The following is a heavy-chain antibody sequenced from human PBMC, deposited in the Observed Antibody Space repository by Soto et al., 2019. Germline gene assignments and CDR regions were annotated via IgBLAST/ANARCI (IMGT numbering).Heavy chain of an antibody. CDR3: ARDSYVMITFGGVGAPRSVAFDI. D-gene: IGHD3-16*01. CDR2: ISSSSSTI. Sequence: GGSLRLSCAASGFTFSSYSMNWVRQAPGKGLEWVSYISSSSSTIYYADSVKGRFTISGDNAKNSLYLQMNSLRAEDTAVYYCARDSYVMITFGGVGAPRSVAFDIWGQGTMVTVSS. J-gene: IGHJ3*02. V-gene: IGHV3-48*01. CDR1: GFTFSSYS.